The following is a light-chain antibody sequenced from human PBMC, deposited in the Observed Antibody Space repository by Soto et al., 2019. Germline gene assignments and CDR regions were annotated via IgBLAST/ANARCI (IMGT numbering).Light chain of an antibody. Sequence: EIVMTQSPATLSVSAGERATLSCRASQSVRSNLAWHQQKPGQAPRLLIYAASTRATGVPARFSGSGSGTDFTLTISSLQSADFAVYYCQQYNTWPPITFRQGTRLEIK. J-gene: IGKJ5*01. V-gene: IGKV3-15*01. CDR1: QSVRSN. CDR3: QQYNTWPPIT. CDR2: AAS.